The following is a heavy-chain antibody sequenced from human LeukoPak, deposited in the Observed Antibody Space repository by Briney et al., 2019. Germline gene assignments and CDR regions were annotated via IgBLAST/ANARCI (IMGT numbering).Heavy chain of an antibody. Sequence: PGASLRLSCAASGFTFSSYAMSWVRQGPGKGLEWVSAISGSGGSTYYADSVKGRFTISRDNSKNTLYLQMNSLRAEDTAVYYCAKGHIVVVTAIRGGIDYWGQGTLVTVSS. CDR2: ISGSGGST. V-gene: IGHV3-23*01. CDR1: GFTFSSYA. CDR3: AKGHIVVVTAIRGGIDY. J-gene: IGHJ4*02. D-gene: IGHD2-21*02.